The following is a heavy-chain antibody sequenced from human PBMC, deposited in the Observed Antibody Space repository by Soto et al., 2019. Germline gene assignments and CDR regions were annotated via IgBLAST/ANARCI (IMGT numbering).Heavy chain of an antibody. CDR2: IKSKTDGGTT. CDR3: TTDGFGVVITYGMDV. Sequence: EVQLVESGGGLVKPGGSLRLSCAASGFTFSNAWMSWVRQAPGKGLEWVGRIKSKTDGGTTDYAAPVKGRFTISRDDSKNTLYLQMNSLKTEDTAVYYCTTDGFGVVITYGMDVWGQGTTVTVSS. J-gene: IGHJ6*02. CDR1: GFTFSNAW. V-gene: IGHV3-15*01. D-gene: IGHD3-3*01.